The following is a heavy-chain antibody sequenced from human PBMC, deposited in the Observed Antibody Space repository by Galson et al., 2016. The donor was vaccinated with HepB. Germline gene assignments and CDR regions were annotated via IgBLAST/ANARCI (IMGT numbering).Heavy chain of an antibody. CDR2: ISGRSGYI. CDR3: ARQGCSNTTCYGKWFDP. Sequence: CAASGFTFSSYTLNWVRQAPGKGLEWVSSISGRSGYIDYTDSVAGRFTVSREKAKNLLYLQMNDLRAEDTAIYYCARQGCSNTTCYGKWFDPWGQGTLVTVSS. V-gene: IGHV3-21*01. CDR1: GFTFSSYT. J-gene: IGHJ5*02. D-gene: IGHD2-2*01.